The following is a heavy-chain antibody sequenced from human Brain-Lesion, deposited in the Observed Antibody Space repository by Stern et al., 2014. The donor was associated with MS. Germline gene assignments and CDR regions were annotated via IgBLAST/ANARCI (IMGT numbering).Heavy chain of an antibody. V-gene: IGHV1-2*02. J-gene: IGHJ6*02. CDR1: GYIFTGYY. D-gene: IGHD3-3*01. CDR2: INPNTGGT. CDR3: ARDQRGITIFGVVTDYYYLGMDV. Sequence: QVQLVQSGAGVKKPGASVKVSCKTSGYIFTGYYIHWVRQAPGQGLEWMAWINPNTGGTKYAHKFQGRVTMSRDTSSSTAYVELSSLTSDDTAVYYCARDQRGITIFGVVTDYYYLGMDVWGQGTTVTVSS.